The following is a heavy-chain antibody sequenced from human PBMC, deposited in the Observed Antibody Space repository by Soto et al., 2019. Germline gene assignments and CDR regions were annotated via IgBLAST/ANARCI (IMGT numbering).Heavy chain of an antibody. CDR1: GNTFTYRY. J-gene: IGHJ4*02. CDR2: ITPFSGDV. CDR3: CRRGSRLWPFTWELPDH. V-gene: IGHV1-45*02. Sequence: QMQLVQSGAEVKKTGSSVTVSCKALGNTFTYRYLHWVRQAPGQALEWMGWITPFSGDVHYAQKFQDRFTITRDRSSNTAYMQMSSLRSEDTAMYFLCRRGSRLWPFTWELPDHWGQGTLVTVSS. D-gene: IGHD1-26*01.